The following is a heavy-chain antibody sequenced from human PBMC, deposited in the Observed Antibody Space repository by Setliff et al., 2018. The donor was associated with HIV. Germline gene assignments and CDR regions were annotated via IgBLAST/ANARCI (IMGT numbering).Heavy chain of an antibody. J-gene: IGHJ4*02. CDR1: GFTFSSYG. Sequence: GGSLRLSCAASGFTFSSYGMHWVRQAPGKAMEWVAVQATDETIKNYADSVKGRFIISRDDSMNTLYLQMNSLRVEDTAVYYCARGHYRDYFDYWGQGTLVTVSS. CDR3: ARGHYRDYFDY. D-gene: IGHD3-10*01. CDR2: QATDETIK. V-gene: IGHV3-30*19.